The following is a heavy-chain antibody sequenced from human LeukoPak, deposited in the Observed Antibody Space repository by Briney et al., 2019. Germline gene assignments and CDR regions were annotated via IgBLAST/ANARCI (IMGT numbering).Heavy chain of an antibody. V-gene: IGHV3-23*01. J-gene: IGHJ4*02. Sequence: GGSLRLSCAASGFTLSSYAMSRVRQAPGKGLEWVSAISGSGGSTYYADSVKGRFTISRDNSKNTLYLQMNSLRAEDTAVYYCAKATMVRGVIRYFDYWGQGTLVTVSS. CDR3: AKATMVRGVIRYFDY. CDR2: ISGSGGST. CDR1: GFTLSSYA. D-gene: IGHD3-10*01.